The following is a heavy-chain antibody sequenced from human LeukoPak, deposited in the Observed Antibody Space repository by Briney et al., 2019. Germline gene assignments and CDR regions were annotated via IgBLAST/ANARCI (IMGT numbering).Heavy chain of an antibody. CDR2: IHHSGST. CDR3: ARDSDHTAMVFKSFDY. Sequence: SQTLSLTCTVSGYSISSGYYWGWIRQPPGKGLEWIGNIHHSGSTYYNPSLKSRVTISVDTSKNQFSLKLSSVTAADTAVYYCARDSDHTAMVFKSFDYWGQGTLVTVSS. D-gene: IGHD5-18*01. J-gene: IGHJ4*02. CDR1: GYSISSGYY. V-gene: IGHV4-38-2*02.